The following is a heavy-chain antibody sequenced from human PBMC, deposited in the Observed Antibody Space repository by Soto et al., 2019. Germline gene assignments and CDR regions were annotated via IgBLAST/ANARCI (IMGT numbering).Heavy chain of an antibody. CDR2: ISGSGGST. J-gene: IGHJ6*02. V-gene: IGHV3-23*01. D-gene: IGHD3-16*02. CDR3: AXXRXXNXXXGMDV. CDR1: GFTFSSYA. Sequence: EVQLLESGGGLVQPGGSLRLSCAASGFTFSSYAMSXXXXXXXXXXXWVSAISGSGGSTYYADSVKGRFTISRDNSKXXXXXXXXXXXXXXXXXXXXAXXRXXNXXXGMDVWGQGTTVTVSS.